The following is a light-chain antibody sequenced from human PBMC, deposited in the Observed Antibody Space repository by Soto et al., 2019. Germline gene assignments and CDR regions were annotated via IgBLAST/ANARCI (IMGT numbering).Light chain of an antibody. Sequence: EIVLTQSPGTMSLSPGERATLSCRASQSVSSSHLAWYQQKPGQAPRLLIYGASSRATGIPDRFSGSGSGTDFILTLSRLEPEDLAVYFCQQYGDSPWTFGQGTKVEIK. CDR2: GAS. CDR3: QQYGDSPWT. J-gene: IGKJ1*01. CDR1: QSVSSSH. V-gene: IGKV3-20*01.